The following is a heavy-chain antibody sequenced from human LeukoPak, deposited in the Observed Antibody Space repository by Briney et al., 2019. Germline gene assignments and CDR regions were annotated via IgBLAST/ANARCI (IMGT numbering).Heavy chain of an antibody. Sequence: SCKASGGTFSSYAMSWVRQAPGKGLEWVSAISGSGVGTYYADSVKGQFTISRDNSKNTLYLQMNGLRAEDTAVYYCAKSLAAFDYWGQGALVTVSS. CDR2: ISGSGVGT. D-gene: IGHD3-16*01. CDR3: AKSLAAFDY. V-gene: IGHV3-23*01. J-gene: IGHJ4*02. CDR1: GGTFSSYA.